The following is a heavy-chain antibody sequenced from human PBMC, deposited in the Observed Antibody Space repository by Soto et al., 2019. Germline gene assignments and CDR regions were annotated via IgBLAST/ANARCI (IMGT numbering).Heavy chain of an antibody. J-gene: IGHJ6*02. Sequence: SETLSLTCAVYGGSFSGYYWSWIRQPPGKGLEWIGEINHSGSTNYNPSLKGRVTISVDTSKNQFSLKLSSVTAADTAVYYCARGLEVGATTGPHYYYYYGMDVWGQGTTVTVSS. D-gene: IGHD1-26*01. V-gene: IGHV4-34*01. CDR2: INHSGST. CDR1: GGSFSGYY. CDR3: ARGLEVGATTGPHYYYYYGMDV.